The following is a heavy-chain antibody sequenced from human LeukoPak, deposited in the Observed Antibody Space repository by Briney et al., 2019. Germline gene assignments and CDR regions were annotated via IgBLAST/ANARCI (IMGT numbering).Heavy chain of an antibody. V-gene: IGHV3-15*01. D-gene: IGHD2/OR15-2a*01. CDR1: GFTFTNAW. Sequence: GGSLRLSCAVSGFTFTNAWMNWVRQAPGKGLEWVGRVRARTDGGTIEYAAPVKGRFSISRDDSTDTVYLQMNSLKSEDTAVYYCAADTPVPLAQVDYWGQGALVTVSS. CDR2: VRARTDGGTI. CDR3: AADTPVPLAQVDY. J-gene: IGHJ4*02.